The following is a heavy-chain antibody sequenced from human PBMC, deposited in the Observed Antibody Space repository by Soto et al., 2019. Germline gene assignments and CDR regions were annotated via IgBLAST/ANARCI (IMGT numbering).Heavy chain of an antibody. CDR2: IYYTGSSLTT. D-gene: IGHD2-21*01. CDR1: RGSVSSTSSY. J-gene: IGHJ4*02. CDR3: VRRSIVRGSGFDY. V-gene: IGHV4-39*01. Sequence: LSLTCSVSRGSVSSTSSYWGWIRQPPGKGLEWIGNIYYTGSSLTTSYNPSLKSRVTISADRPKNQFSLRLNSLTAADTAVYYCVRRSIVRGSGFDYWGQGTLVTVSS.